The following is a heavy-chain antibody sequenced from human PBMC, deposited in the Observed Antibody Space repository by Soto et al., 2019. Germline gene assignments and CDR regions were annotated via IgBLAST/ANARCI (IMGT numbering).Heavy chain of an antibody. Sequence: ASVKVSCAASGFTVSGNYMGWVRQAPGKGLEWVSVIYNGGSTYYADAVKGRFTISRDNSKNTLYLQMNSLRAEDTAVYYCVSGYSYGYFDYWGQGTLVTVSS. CDR3: VSGYSYGYFDY. CDR1: GFTVSGNY. CDR2: IYNGGST. V-gene: IGHV3-53*01. D-gene: IGHD5-18*01. J-gene: IGHJ4*02.